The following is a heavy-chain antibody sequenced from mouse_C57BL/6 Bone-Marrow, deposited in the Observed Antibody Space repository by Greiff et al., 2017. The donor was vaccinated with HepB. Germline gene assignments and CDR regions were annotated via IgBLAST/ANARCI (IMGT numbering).Heavy chain of an antibody. Sequence: EVHLVESGGGLVQSGRSLRLSCATSGFTFSDFYMEWVRQAPGKGLEWIAASRNKANDYTTEYSASVKGRFIVSRDTSQSILYLQMNALRAEDTAIYYCARDAMPSYYGSREWYFDVWGTGTTVTVSS. J-gene: IGHJ1*03. V-gene: IGHV7-1*01. CDR1: GFTFSDFY. D-gene: IGHD1-1*01. CDR2: SRNKANDYTT. CDR3: ARDAMPSYYGSREWYFDV.